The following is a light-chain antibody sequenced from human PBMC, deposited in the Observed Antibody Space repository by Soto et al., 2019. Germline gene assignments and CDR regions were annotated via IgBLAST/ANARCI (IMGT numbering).Light chain of an antibody. Sequence: QLVLTQSPSASASLGASVKLTCTLSSGHQQQPEKGPRYLMKLDSDGSHTKGDAIPDRFSGSSSGAERYLTISSLQSEDEADYYCQTWGTGIHVVFGGGTKLTVL. J-gene: IGLJ2*01. V-gene: IGLV4-69*01. CDR2: LDSDGSH. CDR3: QTWGTGIHVV. CDR1: SGH.